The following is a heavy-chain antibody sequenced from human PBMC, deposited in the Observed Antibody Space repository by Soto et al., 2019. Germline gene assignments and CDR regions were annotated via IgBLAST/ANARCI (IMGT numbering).Heavy chain of an antibody. CDR2: RYYRSKWYN. J-gene: IGHJ6*02. Sequence: PSQTLSITCAISVDIVSSNSAAWNWIGQSPSRGLEWLGRRYYRSKWYNDYAVSVKSRITINPDTSKNQFSLQLNSVTPEDTAVYYCARMGSSSFYYYYGMDVWGQGTTVTVSS. CDR1: VDIVSSNSAA. D-gene: IGHD6-6*01. V-gene: IGHV6-1*01. CDR3: ARMGSSSFYYYYGMDV.